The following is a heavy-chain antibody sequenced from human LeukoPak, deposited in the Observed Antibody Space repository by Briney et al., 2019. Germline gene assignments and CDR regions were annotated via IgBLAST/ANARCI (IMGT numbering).Heavy chain of an antibody. Sequence: SGPTLVKPPQTLTLTCTFSGFSLSTSGMRVSWIRQPPGKALEWLARIDWDDDKFYSTSLKTRLTISKDTSKNQVVLTMTNMDPVDTATYYCARSPMVRGVIHFDYWGQGTLVTVSS. V-gene: IGHV2-70*04. CDR2: IDWDDDK. CDR3: ARSPMVRGVIHFDY. CDR1: GFSLSTSGMR. J-gene: IGHJ4*02. D-gene: IGHD3-10*01.